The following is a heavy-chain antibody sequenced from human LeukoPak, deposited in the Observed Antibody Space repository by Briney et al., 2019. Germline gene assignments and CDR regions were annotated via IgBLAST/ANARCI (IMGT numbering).Heavy chain of an antibody. V-gene: IGHV4-34*01. CDR1: GGAFSNYF. J-gene: IGHJ4*02. D-gene: IGHD2-2*01. CDR3: ARGQYCSTTTCYSARRYFDF. CDR2: INDSGST. Sequence: PSETLSLTCAVSGGAFSNYFWTWIRQPPGKGLEWIAEINDSGSTNSNSSLRSRVVISLDTSKNQFSLRLTSVTAADTAVYYCARGQYCSTTTCYSARRYFDFWGQGTLVTVSS.